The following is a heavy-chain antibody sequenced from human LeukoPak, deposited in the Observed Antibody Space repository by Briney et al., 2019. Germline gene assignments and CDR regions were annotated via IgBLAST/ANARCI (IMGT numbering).Heavy chain of an antibody. CDR3: ATSEAVAGPLNY. J-gene: IGHJ4*02. CDR1: GFTLSSYW. V-gene: IGHV3-74*01. D-gene: IGHD6-19*01. CDR2: INSDGSST. Sequence: PGGSLRLSCAASGFTLSSYWMHWVRQAPGKGLVWVSRINSDGSSTRYADSVKGRFTISRDNAENTLYLQMNSLRAEDTAVYYCATSEAVAGPLNYWGQGTLVTVSS.